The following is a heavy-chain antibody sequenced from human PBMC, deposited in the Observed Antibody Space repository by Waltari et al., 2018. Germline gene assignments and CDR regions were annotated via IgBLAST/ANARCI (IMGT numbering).Heavy chain of an antibody. CDR2: IYYSGST. J-gene: IGHJ5*02. CDR1: GGSISSHY. Sequence: QVQLQESGPGLVKPSETLSLTCTVSGGSISSHYWSWIRQPPGKGLEWIGYIYYSGSTNYNPSLKSRVTISVDTSKNQFSLKLSSVTAADTAVYYCAREGGDYPYWFDPWGQGTLVTVSS. D-gene: IGHD4-17*01. CDR3: AREGGDYPYWFDP. V-gene: IGHV4-59*11.